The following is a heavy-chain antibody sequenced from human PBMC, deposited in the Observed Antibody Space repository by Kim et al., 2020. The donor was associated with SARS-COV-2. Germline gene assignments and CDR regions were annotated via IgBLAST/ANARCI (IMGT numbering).Heavy chain of an antibody. Sequence: GESLKISCQGFDYSFANYWIAWVRQMPGKGLEYMGIIFPGDSDTKYSPSFQGQVTISADKSINTAFLQWTSLKASDTAIYYCARIPSLYNTYLDVWGQGTLLNVSS. V-gene: IGHV5-51*01. J-gene: IGHJ4*02. CDR1: DYSFANYW. CDR3: ARIPSLYNTYLDV. CDR2: IFPGDSDT. D-gene: IGHD1-20*01.